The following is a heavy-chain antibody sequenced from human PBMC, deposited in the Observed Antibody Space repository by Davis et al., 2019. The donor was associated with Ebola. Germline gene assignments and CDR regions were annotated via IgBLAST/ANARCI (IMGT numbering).Heavy chain of an antibody. Sequence: PSETLSLTCAVSGGSISSSNWWSWVRQPPGKGLEWIGEIYHSGSTNYNPSLKSRVTISVDKSKNQFSLKLSSVTAADTAVYYCARIAAAGPGGVWFDPWGQGTLVTVSS. V-gene: IGHV4-4*02. CDR2: IYHSGST. CDR1: GGSISSSNW. CDR3: ARIAAAGPGGVWFDP. J-gene: IGHJ5*02. D-gene: IGHD6-13*01.